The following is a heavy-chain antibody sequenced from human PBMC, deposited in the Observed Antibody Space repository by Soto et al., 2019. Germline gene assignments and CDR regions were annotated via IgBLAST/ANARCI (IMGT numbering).Heavy chain of an antibody. V-gene: IGHV5-51*01. CDR3: ARTRSFTLGFYYDGMDV. J-gene: IGHJ6*02. CDR2: IYPGDSDT. Sequence: GESLKISCQGSGYSFASYWIGWVRQMPGKDLEWMGIIYPGDSDTRYSPSFQGQVTISADKSLRTAYLQWTSLKASDTALYYCARTRSFTLGFYYDGMDVWGQGTTVTVPS. CDR1: GYSFASYW. D-gene: IGHD6-6*01.